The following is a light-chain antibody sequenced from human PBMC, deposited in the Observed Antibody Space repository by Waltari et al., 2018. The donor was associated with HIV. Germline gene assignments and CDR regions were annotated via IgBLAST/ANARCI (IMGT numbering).Light chain of an antibody. CDR1: KLGDKY. CDR3: QAWDSSTASAV. CDR2: QDF. V-gene: IGLV3-1*01. Sequence: SYDLTQPPSVSVSPGQTAITCSGDKLGDKYLSWYQQKAGQSPLVVIYQDFRRPSGSPERFAGSNSGNTATLTISGTRAMDEADDYGQAWDSSTASAVFGGGTKLTVL. J-gene: IGLJ2*01.